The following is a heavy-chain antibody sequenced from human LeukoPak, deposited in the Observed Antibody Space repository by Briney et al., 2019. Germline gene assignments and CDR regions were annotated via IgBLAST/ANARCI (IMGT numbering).Heavy chain of an antibody. Sequence: SETLSLTCTVSGGSISDYFWSWIRQPPGKGLEGGGYVFYNGSTNYNPSLKSRVTISIDTSRIRFSLRLSSVTAADTAVYYCARDGGVVVSAAPAVFDIWGQGTMVTVSS. D-gene: IGHD2-2*01. CDR3: ARDGGVVVSAAPAVFDI. J-gene: IGHJ3*02. V-gene: IGHV4-59*12. CDR1: GGSISDYF. CDR2: VFYNGST.